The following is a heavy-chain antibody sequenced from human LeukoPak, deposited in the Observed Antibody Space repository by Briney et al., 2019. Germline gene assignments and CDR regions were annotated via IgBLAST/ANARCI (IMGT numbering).Heavy chain of an antibody. V-gene: IGHV4-39*01. Sequence: SETLSLTCTVPGGSISSSSYYWGWIRQPPGKGLEWLGSIYYSGSPYYNPCIKSLATTTVNPCKNQFSLKLSSVTAVDTAVYYCARQRKYCSGGSCYSRGEIDYWGQGTLVTVSS. CDR2: IYYSGSP. D-gene: IGHD2-15*01. CDR3: ARQRKYCSGGSCYSRGEIDY. J-gene: IGHJ4*02. CDR1: GGSISSSSYY.